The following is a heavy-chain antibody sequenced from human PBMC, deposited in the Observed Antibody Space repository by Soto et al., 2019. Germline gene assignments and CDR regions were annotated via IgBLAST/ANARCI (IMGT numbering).Heavy chain of an antibody. CDR3: AAIKLSGTLEWFPNWFDP. D-gene: IGHD3-3*01. Sequence: ASVKVSCKVSGYTLTELSMHWVRQAPGKGLEWMGGFDPEDGETIYVQKFQGRVTMTEDTSTGTAYMELSSLRSEDTAVYYCAAIKLSGTLEWFPNWFDPWGQGTLVTVSS. CDR1: GYTLTELS. CDR2: FDPEDGET. J-gene: IGHJ5*02. V-gene: IGHV1-24*01.